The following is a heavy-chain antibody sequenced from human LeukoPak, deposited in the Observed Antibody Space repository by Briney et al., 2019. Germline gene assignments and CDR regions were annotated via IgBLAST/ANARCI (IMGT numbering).Heavy chain of an antibody. D-gene: IGHD5-18*01. J-gene: IGHJ6*02. V-gene: IGHV3-74*01. CDR2: INSDGSIT. CDR3: ARDAVDTANAV. CDR1: GSTFTTYW. Sequence: SGGSLRLSWAASGSTFTTYWMHWVRQAPGKGLVWVSHINSDGSITSYADSVKGRFTISRDNAKNTLYLQMNSLRAEDTAVYYCARDAVDTANAVWGQGTTVTVSS.